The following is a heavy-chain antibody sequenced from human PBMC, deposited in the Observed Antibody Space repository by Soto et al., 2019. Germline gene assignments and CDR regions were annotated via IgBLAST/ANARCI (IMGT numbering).Heavy chain of an antibody. J-gene: IGHJ4*02. CDR3: ARDLSYNFYDF. CDR1: GDTFSSYY. CDR2: IYPSGGST. Sequence: QVQLVQSGAEVKKPGASVKISCKASGDTFSSYYIHWVRQAPGQGLEWMGKIYPSGGSTSYAQNFQGRVTMTRATSTSTVYMEVSSLTSEDTAIYYCARDLSYNFYDFWGQGTLVTVSS. V-gene: IGHV1-46*01. D-gene: IGHD3-3*01.